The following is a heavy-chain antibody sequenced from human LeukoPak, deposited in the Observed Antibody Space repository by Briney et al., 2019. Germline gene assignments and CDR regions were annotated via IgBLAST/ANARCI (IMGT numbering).Heavy chain of an antibody. D-gene: IGHD6-13*01. CDR1: GGSISTSYYY. V-gene: IGHV4-39*01. J-gene: IGHJ4*02. CDR3: ASFDEGIAAAGTGGYDY. CDR2: IHNSEST. Sequence: PSETLSLTCTVSGGSISTSYYYWGWIRQPPGKGLEWIGNIHNSESTYYNPSLKSRVTISVDTSKNQFSLKLSSVTAADTAVYYCASFDEGIAAAGTGGYDYWGQGTLVTVSS.